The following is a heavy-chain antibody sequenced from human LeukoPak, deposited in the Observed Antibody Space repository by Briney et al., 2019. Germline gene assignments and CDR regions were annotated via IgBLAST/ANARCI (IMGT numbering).Heavy chain of an antibody. CDR3: ARDRVSSGWYLYV. V-gene: IGHV1-2*06. D-gene: IGHD6-19*01. Sequence: ASVKVSCKASGYTFTGYYMHWVRQAPGQGLEWMGRNNPNSGGTNYAQKFQGRVTMTRDTSISTAYMELSRLRSDDTAVYYCARDRVSSGWYLYVWGQGTTVTVSS. CDR2: NNPNSGGT. CDR1: GYTFTGYY. J-gene: IGHJ6*02.